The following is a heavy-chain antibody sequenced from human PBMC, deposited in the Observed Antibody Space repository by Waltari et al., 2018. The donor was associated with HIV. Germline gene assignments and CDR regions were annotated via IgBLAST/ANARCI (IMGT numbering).Heavy chain of an antibody. D-gene: IGHD1-26*01. CDR2: MNPNRGNT. J-gene: IGHJ4*02. CDR1: GYTFPTYD. CDR3: ARGRSGNYRGNSVVDY. V-gene: IGHV1-8*01. Sequence: QVQLVQSGAEVKKPGASVKVSCKASGYTFPTYDTNWVRQATGQGLEWMGRMNPNRGNTGYAQKFQGRVTMTRNTSITTAHMELSSLRSDDTAVYYCARGRSGNYRGNSVVDYWGQGTLVTVSS.